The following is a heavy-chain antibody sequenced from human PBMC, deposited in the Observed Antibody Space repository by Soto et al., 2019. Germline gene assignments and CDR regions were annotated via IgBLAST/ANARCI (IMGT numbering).Heavy chain of an antibody. J-gene: IGHJ5*02. Sequence: QVQLQQSGPGLLKPSQTLSLTCDVSGYSVSTYSAAWNWIRQSPSRGLEWLGRTYFNSKWYNDYAVSVESRRTINPDTSKNQFSLQLTSVTAEDMAVYFCARAWGSGWYLDHWGQGTLVTVSS. D-gene: IGHD6-19*01. V-gene: IGHV6-1*01. CDR1: GYSVSTYSAA. CDR3: ARAWGSGWYLDH. CDR2: TYFNSKWYN.